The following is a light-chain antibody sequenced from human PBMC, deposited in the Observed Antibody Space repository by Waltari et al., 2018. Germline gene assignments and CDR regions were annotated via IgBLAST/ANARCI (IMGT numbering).Light chain of an antibody. V-gene: IGLV1-40*01. J-gene: IGLJ2*01. CDR2: GST. CDR3: QSYDTSLRVV. Sequence: QSVLTQPPSVSGAPGQRVTIPCTGSGSHIGAAYDVHWYKQLPRAAPTPLIYGSTSRPLGVPDRFFGSTSGTSASLAITGLQAEDEADYYCQSYDTSLRVVFGGGTKLTVL. CDR1: GSHIGAAYD.